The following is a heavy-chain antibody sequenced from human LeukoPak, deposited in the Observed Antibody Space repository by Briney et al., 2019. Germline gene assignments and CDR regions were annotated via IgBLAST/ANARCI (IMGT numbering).Heavy chain of an antibody. V-gene: IGHV3-21*01. CDR2: ISSSSSYI. Sequence: GGSLRLACSASGFTFSSYSMNWVRQAPGKGLEWVSSISSSSSYIYYVDSVNGRITSTRNSDQNSLYLQMNSLTAEDTAVYYCARSTITYYYDSSGYHFDYWGQGTLLTVSS. CDR3: ARSTITYYYDSSGYHFDY. J-gene: IGHJ4*02. D-gene: IGHD3-22*01. CDR1: GFTFSSYS.